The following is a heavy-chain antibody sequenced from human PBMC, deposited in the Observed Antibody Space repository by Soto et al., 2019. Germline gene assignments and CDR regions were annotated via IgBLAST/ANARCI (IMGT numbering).Heavy chain of an antibody. Sequence: QVQLVQSGAEVKKPESSVKVSCKAPGGTFRTYAISWVRQAPGQGLEWMGGSIPMCGTANYAQRFQDRVTITADESTHTVYMELSSRRSEDTAVYFCASGIQLWLRRINNGYSGWGQGTLVTVSS. CDR2: SIPMCGTA. V-gene: IGHV1-69*12. J-gene: IGHJ4*02. CDR1: GGTFRTYA. D-gene: IGHD5-18*01. CDR3: ASGIQLWLRRINNGYSG.